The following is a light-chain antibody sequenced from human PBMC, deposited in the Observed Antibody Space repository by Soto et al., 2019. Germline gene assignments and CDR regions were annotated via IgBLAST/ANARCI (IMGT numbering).Light chain of an antibody. V-gene: IGLV2-23*02. CDR1: SSDVGSYNL. Sequence: QSALTQPASVSRSPGQSITISCTGTSSDVGSYNLVSWYQQHPGKAPKLMIYEVSKRPSGVSNRFSGSKSGNTASLTISGLQAEDEADYYCCSYAGSSTFEVFGTGTKLTVL. J-gene: IGLJ1*01. CDR3: CSYAGSSTFEV. CDR2: EVS.